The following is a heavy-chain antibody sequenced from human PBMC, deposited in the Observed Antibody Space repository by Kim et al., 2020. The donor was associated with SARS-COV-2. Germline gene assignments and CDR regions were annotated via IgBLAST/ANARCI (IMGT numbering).Heavy chain of an antibody. CDR1: GFTFSSYA. Sequence: GGSLRLSCAASGFTFSSYAMHWVRQAPGKGLEWVAVISYDGSNKYYADSVKGRFTISRDNSKNTLYLQMNSLRAEDTAVYYCARGSVGGSYRAYFDYWGQGTLVTVSS. D-gene: IGHD3-16*01. V-gene: IGHV3-30-3*01. CDR3: ARGSVGGSYRAYFDY. CDR2: ISYDGSNK. J-gene: IGHJ4*02.